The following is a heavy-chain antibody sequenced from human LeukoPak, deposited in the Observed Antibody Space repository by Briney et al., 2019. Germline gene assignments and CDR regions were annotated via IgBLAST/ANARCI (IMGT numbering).Heavy chain of an antibody. Sequence: GSSVKVSCKASGGTFSNYAFNWVRQAPGQGLECMGSIIPTVGTTTYPQKFQGRVTITADKSTSTAYMELSSLRSEDTAMYYCASHIVVVTLYYFDHWGQGTPVTVSS. V-gene: IGHV1-69*04. CDR2: IIPTVGTT. CDR3: ASHIVVVTLYYFDH. CDR1: GGTFSNYA. D-gene: IGHD2-21*02. J-gene: IGHJ4*02.